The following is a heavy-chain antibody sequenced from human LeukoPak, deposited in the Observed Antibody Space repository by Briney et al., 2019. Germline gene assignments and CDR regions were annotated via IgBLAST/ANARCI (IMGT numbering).Heavy chain of an antibody. CDR1: GGSISSYY. J-gene: IGHJ4*02. CDR3: ARDRQGFGIDY. Sequence: SETLSLTCTVSGGSISSYYWSWIRQPPGKGLEWIGYIYYSGSTNYNPSLKSRVSISVDTSKNQFSLKLSSVTAADTAVYYCARDRQGFGIDYWGQGTLVTVSS. CDR2: IYYSGST. V-gene: IGHV4-59*01. D-gene: IGHD3-10*01.